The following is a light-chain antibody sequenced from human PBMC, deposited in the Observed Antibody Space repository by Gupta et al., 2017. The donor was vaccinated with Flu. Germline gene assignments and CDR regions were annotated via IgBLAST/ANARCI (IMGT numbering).Light chain of an antibody. V-gene: IGKV1-39*01. CDR3: QERYNGPPAST. Sequence: SLSASVGDRVSITCRAGQNIKGALNWFQQKAGEAPKLLISGTSRLRSGVQSRFSGSSSGTEFTLTINSLQPEDSATYYCQERYNGPPASTFGQGTKVEIK. CDR1: QNIKGA. J-gene: IGKJ2*02. CDR2: GTS.